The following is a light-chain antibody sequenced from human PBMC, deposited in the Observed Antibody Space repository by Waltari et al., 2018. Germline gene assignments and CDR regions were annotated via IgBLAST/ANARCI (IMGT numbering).Light chain of an antibody. CDR2: AAS. CDR1: QSISSY. CDR3: QQSYSTPQT. Sequence: VTITCRASQSISSYLNWYQQKPGKAPKLLIYAASSLQSGVPSRFSGSGSGTDFTLTISSLQPEDFATYYCQQSYSTPQTFGQGTKVEIK. V-gene: IGKV1-39*01. J-gene: IGKJ1*01.